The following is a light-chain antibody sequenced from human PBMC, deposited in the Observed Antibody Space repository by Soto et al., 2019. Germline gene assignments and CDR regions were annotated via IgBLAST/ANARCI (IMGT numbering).Light chain of an antibody. V-gene: IGKV3-20*01. Sequence: IVLTQSPGILSLSPGERASLSCVASQSISSSFLAWYQQKPGQAPRLLIYGASSRATGIPDRFSGTGSETDFTLTISRLEPEDFAVYYCQQYDNSPITFGQGTRLEIK. CDR2: GAS. J-gene: IGKJ5*01. CDR1: QSISSSF. CDR3: QQYDNSPIT.